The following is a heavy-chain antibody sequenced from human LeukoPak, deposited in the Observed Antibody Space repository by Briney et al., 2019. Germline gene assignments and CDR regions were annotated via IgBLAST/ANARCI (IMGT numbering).Heavy chain of an antibody. CDR3: ARDSLGGAFDI. D-gene: IGHD3-10*01. CDR1: GFTFSSYS. V-gene: IGHV3-48*01. J-gene: IGHJ3*02. Sequence: GGSLRLSCAASGFTFSSYSMNWVRQAPGKGLEWVSYISSSSSTIYYADSVKGRFTIPRDNAKNSLYLQMNSLRAEDTAVYYCARDSLGGAFDIWGQGTMVTVSS. CDR2: ISSSSSTI.